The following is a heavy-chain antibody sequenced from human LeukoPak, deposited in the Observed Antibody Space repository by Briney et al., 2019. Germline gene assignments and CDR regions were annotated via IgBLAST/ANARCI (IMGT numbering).Heavy chain of an antibody. CDR3: ARDLDDAFDI. V-gene: IGHV3-7*01. CDR2: IKQDGSEK. Sequence: GGSLRLSCVASGFDFSSFDMNWVRQAPGKGLEWVANIKQDGSEKYYVDSVKGRFTISRDNAKNSLYLQMNSLRAEDTAVYYCARDLDDAFDIWGQGTMVTVSS. J-gene: IGHJ3*02. CDR1: GFDFSSFD.